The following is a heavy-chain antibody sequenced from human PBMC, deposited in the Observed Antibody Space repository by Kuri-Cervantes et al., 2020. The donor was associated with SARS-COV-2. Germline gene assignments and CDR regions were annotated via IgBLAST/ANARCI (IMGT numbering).Heavy chain of an antibody. CDR2: LSAIDDTA. Sequence: GGSLRLSCAASGFTFTSYAMSWVRQAPGKGLEWVASLSAIDDTAHYADSVKGRFTTSRDNSQNTLYLQMNSLRVEDTAIYYCAKIKSLYSDYYGMDVWGQGTTVTVSS. J-gene: IGHJ6*02. CDR1: GFTFTSYA. V-gene: IGHV3-23*01. D-gene: IGHD6-13*01. CDR3: AKIKSLYSDYYGMDV.